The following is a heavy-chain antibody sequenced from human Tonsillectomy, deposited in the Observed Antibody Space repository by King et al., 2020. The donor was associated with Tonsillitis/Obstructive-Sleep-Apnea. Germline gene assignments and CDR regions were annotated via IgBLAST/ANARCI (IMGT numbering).Heavy chain of an antibody. V-gene: IGHV3-66*01. CDR2: IYSGGST. Sequence: VQLVESGGGLVQPGGSLRLSCAASGFTVSSNYMSWVRQAPGKGLEWVSGIYSGGSTYYADSVKGRFTISRDNSKNTLYLQMNSLRAEDTAVYYCARGGYCSSTSCHRNDAFDIWGQGTMVTVSS. CDR1: GFTVSSNY. D-gene: IGHD2-2*01. CDR3: ARGGYCSSTSCHRNDAFDI. J-gene: IGHJ3*02.